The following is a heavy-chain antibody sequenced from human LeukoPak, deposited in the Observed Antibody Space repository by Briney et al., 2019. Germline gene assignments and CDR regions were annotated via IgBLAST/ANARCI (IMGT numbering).Heavy chain of an antibody. CDR1: GFTFSTYE. V-gene: IGHV3-48*03. Sequence: GGSLRLSCAASGFTFSTYEMNWVRQAPGKGLEWVSYTSSSGSTIYYADSVKGRFTISRDNAKSSLYLQMSSLRAEDTAVYYCARDSSGWDFDYWGQGTLVTVSS. J-gene: IGHJ4*02. D-gene: IGHD6-19*01. CDR3: ARDSSGWDFDY. CDR2: TSSSGSTI.